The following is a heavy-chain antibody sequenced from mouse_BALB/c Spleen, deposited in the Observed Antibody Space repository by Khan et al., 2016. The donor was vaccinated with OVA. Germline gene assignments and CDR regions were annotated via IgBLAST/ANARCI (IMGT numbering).Heavy chain of an antibody. CDR1: GYTFTTYW. V-gene: IGHV1-7*01. Sequence: QVQLKQSGAELAKPGASVKLSCSASGYTFTTYWIHWVKQRPGQGLEWIGYINPSTGYTEYNQKFKDKATLTADESSSTAYMPLNSLTSEDSADYYCTRVELCAIFASWGQGTLLTVSA. CDR3: TRVELCAIFAS. J-gene: IGHJ3*01. CDR2: INPSTGYT.